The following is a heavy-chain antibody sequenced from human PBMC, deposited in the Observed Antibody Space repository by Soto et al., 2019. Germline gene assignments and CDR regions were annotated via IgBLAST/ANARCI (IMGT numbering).Heavy chain of an antibody. V-gene: IGHV1-3*01. CDR1: GYTFTSYA. Sequence: QVQLVQSGAEVKKPGASVKVSCKASGYTFTSYAMHWVRQAPGQRLEWMGWINAGNGNTKYSQKFQGRVTITRDTSASTAYMELSSLRSEDTAVYYCARGALYQGNWFDPWGQGTLVTVSS. J-gene: IGHJ5*01. CDR2: INAGNGNT. CDR3: ARGALYQGNWFDP. D-gene: IGHD2-2*01.